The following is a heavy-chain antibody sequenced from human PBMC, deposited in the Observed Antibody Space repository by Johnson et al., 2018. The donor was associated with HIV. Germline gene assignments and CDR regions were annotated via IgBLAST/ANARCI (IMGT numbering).Heavy chain of an antibody. CDR3: VRGSLTDDSCAD. D-gene: IGHD2-8*01. CDR1: GFTFSSYA. V-gene: IGHV3-30-3*01. Sequence: QVQLVESGGGVVQPGRSLRLSCAASGFTFSSYAMHWVRQAPGKGLEWVAVISFDGTNKHYGDSVRGRFTVSRDNSKNTLSLQMNSLTTEDTAIYYCVRGSLTDDSCADWGQGTMVLVSS. CDR2: ISFDGTNK. J-gene: IGHJ3*01.